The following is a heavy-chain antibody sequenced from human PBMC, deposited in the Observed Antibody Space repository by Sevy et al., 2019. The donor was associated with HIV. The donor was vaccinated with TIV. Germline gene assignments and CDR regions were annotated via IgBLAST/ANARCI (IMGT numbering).Heavy chain of an antibody. CDR2: IKQDAGQK. CDR3: ARDDGNYYFHY. Sequence: GGSLRLSCAASGFTFSKYWMGWVRQAPGKGLEWVANIKQDAGQKYYVNSVKGRFTISRDNAKNSLFLQMNSLRAEDTAVYFCARDDGNYYFHYWGQGTLVTVSS. V-gene: IGHV3-7*01. D-gene: IGHD1-7*01. J-gene: IGHJ4*02. CDR1: GFTFSKYW.